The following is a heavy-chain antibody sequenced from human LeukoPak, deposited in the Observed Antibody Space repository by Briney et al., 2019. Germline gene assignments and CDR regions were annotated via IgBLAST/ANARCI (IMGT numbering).Heavy chain of an antibody. D-gene: IGHD3-16*01. V-gene: IGHV4-59*12. J-gene: IGHJ4*02. CDR2: IYYSGST. CDR3: ARDYTFDY. Sequence: SETLSLTCTVSGGSIGSYYWSWIRQPPGKGLEWIGYIYYSGSTNYNPSLKSRVTISVDRSKNQFSLKLSSVTAADTAVYYCARDYTFDYWGQGTLVTVSS. CDR1: GGSIGSYY.